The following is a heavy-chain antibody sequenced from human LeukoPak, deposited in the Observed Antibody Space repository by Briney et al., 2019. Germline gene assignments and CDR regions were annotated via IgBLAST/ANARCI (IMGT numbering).Heavy chain of an antibody. CDR1: GYTFTSYA. J-gene: IGHJ4*02. CDR2: INTNTGNP. D-gene: IGHD3-3*01. Sequence: ASVKVSCKASGYTFTSYAMNWVRQAPGQGLEWMGWINTNTGNPTYAQGFTGRFVFSLDTSVSTAYLQIGSLKAEDTAVYYCARDHRGGAVLRFLEWLLSDFDYWGQGTLVTVSS. CDR3: ARDHRGGAVLRFLEWLLSDFDY. V-gene: IGHV7-4-1*01.